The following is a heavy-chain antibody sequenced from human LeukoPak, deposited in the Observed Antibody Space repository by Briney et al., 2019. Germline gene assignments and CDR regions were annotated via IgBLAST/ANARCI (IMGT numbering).Heavy chain of an antibody. CDR1: GGTFSSYA. J-gene: IGHJ4*02. V-gene: IGHV1-69*04. CDR2: IIPILGIA. Sequence: SVKVSCKASGGTFSSYAISWVRQAPGQGLEWMGRIIPILGIANYAQKFQGRVTITADKSTSTAYMELSSLRSEDTAVYYCARTALRVYYGSGSPESDYWGQGTLVTVSS. CDR3: ARTALRVYYGSGSPESDY. D-gene: IGHD3-10*01.